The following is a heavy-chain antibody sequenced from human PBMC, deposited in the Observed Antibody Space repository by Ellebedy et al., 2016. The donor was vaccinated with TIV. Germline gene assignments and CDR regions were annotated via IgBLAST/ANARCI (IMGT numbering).Heavy chain of an antibody. Sequence: GESLKISCAASGFTVSSNYMSWVRQAPGKGLEWVSVIYSGGSTYYADSVKGRFTISRDNSKNTLYLQMNSLRAEDTAVYYCARALDTAMPWFADAFDIWGQGTMVTVSS. CDR2: IYSGGST. V-gene: IGHV3-53*05. CDR1: GFTVSSNY. J-gene: IGHJ3*02. CDR3: ARALDTAMPWFADAFDI. D-gene: IGHD5-18*01.